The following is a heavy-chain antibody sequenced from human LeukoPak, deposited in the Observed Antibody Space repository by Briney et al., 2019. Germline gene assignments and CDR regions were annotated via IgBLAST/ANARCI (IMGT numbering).Heavy chain of an antibody. CDR3: ATGTYSSAFFDY. J-gene: IGHJ4*02. D-gene: IGHD6-25*01. V-gene: IGHV1-69*04. CDR1: GGTFSSYA. CDR2: IIPILGIA. Sequence: SVKVSCKASGGTFSSYAISWVRQAPGQGLEWTGRIIPILGIANYAQKFQGRVTITADKSTSTAYMELSSLRSEDTAVYYCATGTYSSAFFDYWGQGTLVTVSS.